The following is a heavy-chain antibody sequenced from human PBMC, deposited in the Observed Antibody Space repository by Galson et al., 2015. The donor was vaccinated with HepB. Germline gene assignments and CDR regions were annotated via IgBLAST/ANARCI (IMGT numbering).Heavy chain of an antibody. CDR3: SRVTDCSGTSCNDY. J-gene: IGHJ4*02. Sequence: SLRLSCAASGLTFGDYAMNWFRQAPGKGLEWVGFKRSKTYGGTTEYGASVKGRFTISRDDSKSIAYLQMNSLKTEDTAVYYCSRVTDCSGTSCNDYWGQGTLVTVSS. V-gene: IGHV3-49*03. CDR1: GLTFGDYA. CDR2: KRSKTYGGTT. D-gene: IGHD2-2*01.